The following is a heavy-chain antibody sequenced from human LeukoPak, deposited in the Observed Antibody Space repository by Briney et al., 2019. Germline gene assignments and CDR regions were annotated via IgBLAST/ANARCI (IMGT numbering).Heavy chain of an antibody. CDR2: ISWDGGST. CDR3: AKGSGYGGYYYYMDV. D-gene: IGHD4-23*01. V-gene: IGHV3-43*01. Sequence: GGSLRLSCAASGFTFDDYTMHWVRQAPGKGLEWVSLISWDGGSTYYADSVKGRFTISRDNSKNSLYLQMNSLRTEDTALYYCAKGSGYGGYYYYMDVWGKGTTVTISS. CDR1: GFTFDDYT. J-gene: IGHJ6*03.